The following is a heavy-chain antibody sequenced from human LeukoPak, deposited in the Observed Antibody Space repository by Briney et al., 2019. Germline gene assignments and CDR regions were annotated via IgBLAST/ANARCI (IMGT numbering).Heavy chain of an antibody. D-gene: IGHD6-13*01. CDR1: GGSISSYY. CDR3: AGWPSSSWYKVAAFGI. Sequence: SETLSLTCTVSGGSISSYYWSWIRQPAGKGLEWIGRIYTSGSTNYNPSLKSRVTMSVDTSKNQFSLKLSSVTAEDTAVYYCAGWPSSSWYKVAAFGIWGQGTMVTVSS. V-gene: IGHV4-4*07. CDR2: IYTSGST. J-gene: IGHJ3*02.